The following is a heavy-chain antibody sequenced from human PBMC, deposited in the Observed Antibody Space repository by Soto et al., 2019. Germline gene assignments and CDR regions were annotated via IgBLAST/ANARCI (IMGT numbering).Heavy chain of an antibody. CDR2: ISGSGGST. Sequence: GVSLRLSCAASGFTFRSYAMSWVRQAPGKGLEWVSAISGSGGSTYHADSVKGRFTISRDNSKNTLYLQMNSLRAEDTAVYYCAKLPDFWSGYYTAPYGMDVWGQGTTVTVSS. V-gene: IGHV3-23*01. CDR1: GFTFRSYA. D-gene: IGHD3-3*01. J-gene: IGHJ6*02. CDR3: AKLPDFWSGYYTAPYGMDV.